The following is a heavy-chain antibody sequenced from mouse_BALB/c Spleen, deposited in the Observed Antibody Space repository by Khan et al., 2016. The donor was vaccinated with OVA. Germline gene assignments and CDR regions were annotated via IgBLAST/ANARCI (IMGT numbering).Heavy chain of an antibody. D-gene: IGHD4-1*01. CDR2: ISSDGDYT. CDR1: GFTFSSYS. J-gene: IGHJ3*01. V-gene: IGHV5-6*01. Sequence: EVHLVESGGDLVKPGGSLKLSCGASGFTFSSYSMSWVRQTPDKRLEWVATISSDGDYTYYPDSVKGRFTISRDNAKNTLYLQRSSLKSEDTAMYYCASHLTGSFAYWGQETLVTVSA. CDR3: ASHLTGSFAY.